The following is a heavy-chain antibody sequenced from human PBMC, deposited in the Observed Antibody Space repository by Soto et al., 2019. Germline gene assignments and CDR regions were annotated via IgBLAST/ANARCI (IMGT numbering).Heavy chain of an antibody. D-gene: IGHD6-13*01. CDR1: GFTFSSYA. V-gene: IGHV3-23*01. CDR3: AKDRSAAADSLLNWFDP. J-gene: IGHJ5*02. Sequence: GGSLRLSCAASGFTFSSYAMSWVRQAPGKGLEWVSAISGSGGSTYYADSVKGRFTISRDNSKNTLYLQMNSLRAEDTAVYYCAKDRSAAADSLLNWFDPWGQGTLVTVSS. CDR2: ISGSGGST.